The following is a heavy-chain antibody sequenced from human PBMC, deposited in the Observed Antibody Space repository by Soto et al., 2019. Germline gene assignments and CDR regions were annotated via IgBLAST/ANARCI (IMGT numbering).Heavy chain of an antibody. CDR3: ARRAETNGWNGFGADKYYFDF. CDR2: MNPNTGNS. D-gene: IGHD1-1*01. V-gene: IGHV1-8*02. CDR1: GGTFSSYA. J-gene: IGHJ4*02. Sequence: ASVKVSCKESGGTFSSYAIAWVRQATGQGLEWMGWMNPNTGNSGYAQKFQGRVTMTSDTSISTAHMELSSLRSEDTAVYYCARRAETNGWNGFGADKYYFDFWGQGTLVTVSS.